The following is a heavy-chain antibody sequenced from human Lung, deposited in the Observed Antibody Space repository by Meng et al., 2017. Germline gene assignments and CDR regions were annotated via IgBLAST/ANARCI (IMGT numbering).Heavy chain of an antibody. J-gene: IGHJ4*02. CDR2: IKSNSDGGTT. CDR1: GFSFTEAW. V-gene: IGHV3-15*01. CDR3: ATGAAAADH. Sequence: EVLLGGFGGDWVRPGGPLCRSVVPFGFSFTEAWMSWVRQGPGKGLEWVGRIKSNSDGGTTDYAAPVKGRFTISRDDSKNTLYLQMNSLITEDTAVYFCATGAAAADHWGQGTLVTVSS. D-gene: IGHD6-13*01.